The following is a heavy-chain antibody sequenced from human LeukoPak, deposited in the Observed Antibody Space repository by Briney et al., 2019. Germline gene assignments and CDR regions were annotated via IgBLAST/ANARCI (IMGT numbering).Heavy chain of an antibody. CDR3: ARTHYDFWSGPTPRMDV. CDR1: GYTFTSYD. J-gene: IGHJ6*04. CDR2: MNPNSGNT. D-gene: IGHD3-3*01. V-gene: IGHV1-8*01. Sequence: ASVKVSCKASGYTFTSYDINWVRQATGQGLEWMGWMNPNSGNTGYAQKFQGGVTMTRNTSISTAYMELSSLRSEDTAVYYCARTHYDFWSGPTPRMDVWGKGTTVTVSS.